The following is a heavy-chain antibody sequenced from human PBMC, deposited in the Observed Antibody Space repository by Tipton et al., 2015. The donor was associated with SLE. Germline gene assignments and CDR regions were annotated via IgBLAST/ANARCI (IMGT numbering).Heavy chain of an antibody. J-gene: IGHJ3*02. CDR1: GESFSAYY. Sequence: TLSLTYAVYGESFSAYYWSWIRQPPGKGLEWIGEINHSGSTNFNPSLKSRVTISVDTSKNQFSLKLSSVTAADTAVYYCARDLHDYVWGSYRAFDIWGQGTMVTVSS. CDR3: ARDLHDYVWGSYRAFDI. CDR2: INHSGST. V-gene: IGHV4-34*01. D-gene: IGHD3-16*02.